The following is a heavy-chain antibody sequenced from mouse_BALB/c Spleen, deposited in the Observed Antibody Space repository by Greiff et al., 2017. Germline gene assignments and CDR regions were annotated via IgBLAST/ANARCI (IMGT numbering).Heavy chain of an antibody. CDR1: GFTFSSYT. D-gene: IGHD2-1*01. CDR3: TRDSGYGNYDYYAMDY. V-gene: IGHV5-6-4*01. CDR2: ISSGGSYT. Sequence: EVMLVESGGGLVKPGGSLKLSCAASGFTFSSYTMSWVRQTPEKRLEWVATISSGGSYTYYPDSVKGRFTISRDNAKNTLYLQMSSLKSEDTAMYYCTRDSGYGNYDYYAMDYWGQGTSVTVSS. J-gene: IGHJ4*01.